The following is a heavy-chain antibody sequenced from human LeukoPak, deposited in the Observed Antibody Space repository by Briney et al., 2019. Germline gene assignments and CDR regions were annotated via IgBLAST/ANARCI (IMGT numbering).Heavy chain of an antibody. Sequence: GGSLRLSCAASGFTFSSYGMHWVRQAPGKGLEWVAVISYDGSNKYYADSVKGRFTISRDNSKNTLYLQMNSLRAEDTAVCYCAKDITYYGSGSRFDYWGQGTLVTVSS. D-gene: IGHD3-10*01. CDR2: ISYDGSNK. CDR3: AKDITYYGSGSRFDY. J-gene: IGHJ4*02. CDR1: GFTFSSYG. V-gene: IGHV3-30*18.